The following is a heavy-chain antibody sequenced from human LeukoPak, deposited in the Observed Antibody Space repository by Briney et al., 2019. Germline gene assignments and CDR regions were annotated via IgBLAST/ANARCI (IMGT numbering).Heavy chain of an antibody. V-gene: IGHV4-61*02. J-gene: IGHJ4*02. D-gene: IGHD3-10*01. CDR3: ASDPILWFGEWLDY. CDR2: IYTSGST. CDR1: GGSISSGSYY. Sequence: PSQTLSLTCTVSGGSISSGSYYWSWIRQPAGKGLEWIGRIYTSGSTNYNPSLKSRVTISVDTSKNQFSLKLSSVTAADTAVYYCASDPILWFGEWLDYWGQGTLVTVSS.